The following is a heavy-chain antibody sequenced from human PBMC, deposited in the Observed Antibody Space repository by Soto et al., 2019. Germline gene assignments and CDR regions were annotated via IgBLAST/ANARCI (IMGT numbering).Heavy chain of an antibody. J-gene: IGHJ6*02. CDR1: GFTFDDYA. D-gene: IGHD3-10*01. V-gene: IGHV3-9*01. CDR3: TKDLGSAFGDYGMDV. Sequence: EVQLVESGGGLVQPGRSLRLSCAASGFTFDDYAMHWVRQAPGKGLEWVSGLSWNSGRIGYADSVKGRFTISRDNAKNSLYLQMNSLRAEDTAFYHCTKDLGSAFGDYGMDVWGQGTTVTVSS. CDR2: LSWNSGRI.